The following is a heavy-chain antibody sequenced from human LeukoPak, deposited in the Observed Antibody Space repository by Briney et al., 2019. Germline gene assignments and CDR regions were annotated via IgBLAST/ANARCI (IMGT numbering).Heavy chain of an antibody. CDR1: GFIFSTYA. Sequence: GGSLRLSCTASGFIFSTYAMGWARQAPRKGLEWVSGIGSNGVNTYYADSAKGRFTISRDNSKNTVYLQMNSLRVEDTALYYCVKAYTTSGAYSEPWGQGTLVTVSS. D-gene: IGHD2-2*02. CDR2: IGSNGVNT. CDR3: VKAYTTSGAYSEP. V-gene: IGHV3-23*01. J-gene: IGHJ4*02.